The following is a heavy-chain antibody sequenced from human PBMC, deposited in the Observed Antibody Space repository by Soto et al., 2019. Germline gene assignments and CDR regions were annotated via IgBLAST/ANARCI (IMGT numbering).Heavy chain of an antibody. CDR2: ISGSGGST. CDR3: ARDMYSSSWYFYYYSMDV. V-gene: IGHV3-23*01. Sequence: EVQLLESGGGLVQPGGSLRVSCAASGFTFSSYAMSWVRQAPGKGLEWVSAISGSGGSTYYADSVKGRFTISRDNSKNTLYLQMISLRAEDTAVYYCARDMYSSSWYFYYYSMDVWGQGTTVTVSS. J-gene: IGHJ6*02. D-gene: IGHD6-13*01. CDR1: GFTFSSYA.